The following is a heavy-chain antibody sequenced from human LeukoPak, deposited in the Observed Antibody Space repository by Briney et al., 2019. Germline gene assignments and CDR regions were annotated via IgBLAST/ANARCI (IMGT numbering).Heavy chain of an antibody. CDR2: IYTSGST. Sequence: SETLSLTCTVSGSISSYNWSWIRQPPEKGLEWIGYIYTSGSTNYNPSLKSRVTISVDTSKNQFSLDLSSVTAADTAVYYCARQKCTSTSCLTKNAFDIWGQGTMVTVSS. CDR1: GSISSYN. V-gene: IGHV4-4*09. CDR3: ARQKCTSTSCLTKNAFDI. J-gene: IGHJ3*02. D-gene: IGHD2-2*01.